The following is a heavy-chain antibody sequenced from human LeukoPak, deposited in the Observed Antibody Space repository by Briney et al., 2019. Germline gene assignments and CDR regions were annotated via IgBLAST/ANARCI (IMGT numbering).Heavy chain of an antibody. Sequence: SETLSLTCTVSGGSISSGGYYWSWIRQHPGKGLEWIGYIYYSGSTYYNPSLKSRVTISVDTSKNQFSLKLSSVTAADTAVYYCARGAVDYVWGSYRFDYWGQGTLVTVSS. J-gene: IGHJ4*02. CDR1: GGSISSGGYY. CDR3: ARGAVDYVWGSYRFDY. CDR2: IYYSGST. V-gene: IGHV4-61*08. D-gene: IGHD3-16*02.